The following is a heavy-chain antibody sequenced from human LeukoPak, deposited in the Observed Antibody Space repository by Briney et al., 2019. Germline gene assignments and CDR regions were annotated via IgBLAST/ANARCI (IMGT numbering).Heavy chain of an antibody. D-gene: IGHD6-13*01. CDR3: ARGVTGYSSSWSVVWFDP. V-gene: IGHV4-4*02. Sequence: SETLSLTCAVSGGSISSSNWWSWVRQPPGKGLEWIGEIYHSGSTNYNPSLKSRVTISVDKSKNQFSLKLSSVTAADTAVYYCARGVTGYSSSWSVVWFDPWGQGTLVTVSS. J-gene: IGHJ5*02. CDR2: IYHSGST. CDR1: GGSISSSNW.